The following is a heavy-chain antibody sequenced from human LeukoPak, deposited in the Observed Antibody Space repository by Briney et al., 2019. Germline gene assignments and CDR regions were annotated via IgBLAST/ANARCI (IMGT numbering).Heavy chain of an antibody. CDR1: GGSISRGSYY. J-gene: IGHJ5*02. V-gene: IGHV4-61*01. D-gene: IGHD2/OR15-2a*01. Sequence: SETLSLTCIVSGGSISRGSYYWSWIRQPPGKGLEWIGYIYYSGSTNYNPSLKSRVTISVDTSKNQFSLKLSSVTAADTAVYYCARSNIRWFDPWGQGTLVTVSS. CDR3: ARSNIRWFDP. CDR2: IYYSGST.